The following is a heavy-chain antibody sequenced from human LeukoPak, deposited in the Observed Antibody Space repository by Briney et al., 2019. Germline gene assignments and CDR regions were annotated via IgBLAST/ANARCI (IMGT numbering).Heavy chain of an antibody. CDR1: GFTFSNAY. V-gene: IGHV3-15*07. D-gene: IGHD2-21*01. Sequence: GGSLRLSCAASGFTFSNAYLNWVRQAPGKGLEWVGRIKPKTDGETTEYAAPVKGRFSISRDDSKNMLYLQMNSLKTEDTAVYYCITPLPYSAQGGQGTLVTVSS. CDR2: IKPKTDGETT. CDR3: ITPLPYSAQ. J-gene: IGHJ4*02.